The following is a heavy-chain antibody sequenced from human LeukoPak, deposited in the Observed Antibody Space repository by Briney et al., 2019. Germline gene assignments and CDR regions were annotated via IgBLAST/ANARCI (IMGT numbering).Heavy chain of an antibody. CDR3: AQSRGIVVVVAATPYYYYGMDV. CDR1: GGTFSSYA. V-gene: IGHV7-4-1*02. D-gene: IGHD2-15*01. CDR2: INTNTGNP. Sequence: ASVKVSCKASGGTFSSYAISWVRQAPGQGLEWMGWINTNTGNPTYAQGFTVRFVFSLDTSVSTAYLQISSLKAEDTAVYYCAQSRGIVVVVAATPYYYYGMDVWGQGTTVTVSS. J-gene: IGHJ6*02.